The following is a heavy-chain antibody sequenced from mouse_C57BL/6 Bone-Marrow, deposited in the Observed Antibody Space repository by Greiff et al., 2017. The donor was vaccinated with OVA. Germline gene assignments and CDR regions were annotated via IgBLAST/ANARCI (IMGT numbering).Heavy chain of an antibody. J-gene: IGHJ2*01. CDR2: IDPETGGT. CDR3: TRGANWAYFDY. Sequence: SGAELVRPGASVTLSCKASGYTFTDYEMHWVKQTPVHGLEWIGAIDPETGGTAYNQKFKGKAILTADKSSSTAYMELRSLTSEDSAVYYCTRGANWAYFDYWGQGTTLTVSS. D-gene: IGHD4-1*01. V-gene: IGHV1-15*01. CDR1: GYTFTDYE.